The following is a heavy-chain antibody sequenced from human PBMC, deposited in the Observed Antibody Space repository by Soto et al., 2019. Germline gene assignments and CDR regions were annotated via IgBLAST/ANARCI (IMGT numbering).Heavy chain of an antibody. V-gene: IGHV3-23*01. J-gene: IGHJ4*02. CDR1: GFTYSIYA. CDR2: ISGSGGET. CDR3: AKEIAVAVATPPEY. D-gene: IGHD5-12*01. Sequence: EVQLLQSGGGLVQPGGSLRLSCTASGFTYSIYAMAWVRQAPGKGLEWVSAISGSGGETYYADSVKGRFTISRDNSKNTVYLQMTNLRAEDTAVNYCAKEIAVAVATPPEYWGQGTLVTVSS.